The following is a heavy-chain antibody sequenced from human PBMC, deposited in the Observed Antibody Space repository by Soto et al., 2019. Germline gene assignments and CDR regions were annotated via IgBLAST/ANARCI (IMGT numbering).Heavy chain of an antibody. J-gene: IGHJ6*02. CDR1: GASITSTSYH. Sequence: PSETLSLICTVSGASITSTSYHWGWIRQPPGKGLEWIGNFYYSGSTYYNPSLRSRVTISVDASKNQFSVKVSSVTATDTAVYYCARSVGDYYYGMDVWGQGTTVTVSS. CDR2: FYYSGST. V-gene: IGHV4-39*01. D-gene: IGHD1-26*01. CDR3: ARSVGDYYYGMDV.